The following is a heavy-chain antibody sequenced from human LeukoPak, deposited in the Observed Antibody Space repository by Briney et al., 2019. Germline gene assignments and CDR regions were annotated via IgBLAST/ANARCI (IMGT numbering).Heavy chain of an antibody. Sequence: GGSLRLSCAASGFTFSSYAMSWVRQAPGKGLEWVSAISGSGGSTYYADSVKGRFTISRDNSKNTLYLQMNSLRAEDTAVYYCVSRRAHYGSGRHPSRGYWGQGTLVTVSS. J-gene: IGHJ4*02. CDR2: ISGSGGST. D-gene: IGHD3-10*01. CDR3: VSRRAHYGSGRHPSRGY. V-gene: IGHV3-23*01. CDR1: GFTFSSYA.